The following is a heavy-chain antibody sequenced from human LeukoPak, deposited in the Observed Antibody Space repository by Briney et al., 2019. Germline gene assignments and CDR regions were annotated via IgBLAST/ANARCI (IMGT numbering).Heavy chain of an antibody. Sequence: GRSLRLSCAASGFTFSSYGMHWVRQAPGKGLEWVAVIWYDGSNKYYGDTVKGRFTISRDNSKKTLSLQMNSLRVEDTAVYYCARGDGYNDAEYLQPWGQGTLVTVS. CDR3: ARGDGYNDAEYLQP. J-gene: IGHJ1*01. CDR1: GFTFSSYG. V-gene: IGHV3-33*01. D-gene: IGHD5-24*01. CDR2: IWYDGSNK.